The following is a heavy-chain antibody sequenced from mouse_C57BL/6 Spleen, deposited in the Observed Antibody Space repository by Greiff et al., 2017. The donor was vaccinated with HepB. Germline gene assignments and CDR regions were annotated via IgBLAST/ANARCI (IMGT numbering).Heavy chain of an antibody. Sequence: QVQLQQSGPGLVQPSQSLSITCTVSGFSLTSYGVHWVRQSPGKGLEWLGVIWRGGSTDYNAAFMSRLSITKDNSKSQVFFKMNSLQADDTAIYYCAKNRGTTWDYFDYWGQGTTLTVSS. D-gene: IGHD5-5*01. CDR2: IWRGGST. V-gene: IGHV2-5*01. CDR1: GFSLTSYG. J-gene: IGHJ2*01. CDR3: AKNRGTTWDYFDY.